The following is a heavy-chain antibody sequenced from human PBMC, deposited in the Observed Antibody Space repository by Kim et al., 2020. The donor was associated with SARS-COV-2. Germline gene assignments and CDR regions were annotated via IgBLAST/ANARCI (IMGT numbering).Heavy chain of an antibody. CDR3: ARDAAVAAQRGWDY. CDR1: GFTFSSYS. D-gene: IGHD6-19*01. CDR2: ISSSSSYI. Sequence: GGSLRLSCAASGFTFSSYSMNWVRQAPGKGLEWVSSISSSSSYIYYADSVKGRFTISRDNAKNSLYLQMNSLRAEDTAVYYCARDAAVAAQRGWDYWGQGTLVTVSS. V-gene: IGHV3-21*01. J-gene: IGHJ4*02.